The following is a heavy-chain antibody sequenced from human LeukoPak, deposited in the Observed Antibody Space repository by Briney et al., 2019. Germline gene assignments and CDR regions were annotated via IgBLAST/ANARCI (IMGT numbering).Heavy chain of an antibody. CDR3: ARARTGQQLSY. D-gene: IGHD6-13*01. Sequence: GGSLRLSCAASGFTFSSYGMRWVRQAPGKGLEWVAVIWYDGSNKYYADSVKGRFTISRDNSKNTLYLQMNSLRAEDTAVYYCARARTGQQLSYWGQGTLVTVSS. CDR2: IWYDGSNK. V-gene: IGHV3-33*01. J-gene: IGHJ4*02. CDR1: GFTFSSYG.